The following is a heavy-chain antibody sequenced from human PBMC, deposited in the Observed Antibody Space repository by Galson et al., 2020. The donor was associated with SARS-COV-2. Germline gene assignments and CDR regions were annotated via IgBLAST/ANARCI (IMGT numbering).Heavy chain of an antibody. J-gene: IGHJ6*02. D-gene: IGHD3-9*01. CDR1: GYTFTSYD. CDR3: ARGRETYYDILTGYSQNYGMDV. V-gene: IGHV1-8*01. Sequence: ASVKVSCKASGYTFTSYDINWVRQATGQGLEWMGWMNPNSGNTGYAQKFQGRVTMTRNTSISTAYMELSSLRSEDTAVYYCARGRETYYDILTGYSQNYGMDVWGQGTTVTVSS. CDR2: MNPNSGNT.